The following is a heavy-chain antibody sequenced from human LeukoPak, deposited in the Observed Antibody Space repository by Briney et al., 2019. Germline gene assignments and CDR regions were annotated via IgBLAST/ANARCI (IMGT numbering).Heavy chain of an antibody. CDR1: GFTFSSYA. Sequence: GGSLRLSCAASGFTFSSYAMSWVRQAPGKGLEWVSAISGSGGSTYYADSVKGRFTISRDDSKNTLYLQMNSLRAEDTAVYYCAKGGYYDSSGYSHFDYWGQGTLVTASS. CDR3: AKGGYYDSSGYSHFDY. J-gene: IGHJ4*02. CDR2: ISGSGGST. V-gene: IGHV3-23*01. D-gene: IGHD3-22*01.